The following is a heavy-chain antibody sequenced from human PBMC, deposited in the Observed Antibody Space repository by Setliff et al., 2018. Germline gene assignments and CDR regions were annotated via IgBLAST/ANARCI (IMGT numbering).Heavy chain of an antibody. CDR2: IIPIFGTA. CDR1: GGTFSSYA. V-gene: IGHV1-69*05. J-gene: IGHJ4*02. Sequence: KVSCKASGGTFSSYAISWVRQAPGQGLEWMGRIIPIFGTANYAQKFQGRVTMTRDTSISTAYMELSRLRSDDTAVYYCARDLYYYDSSGYYIYWGQGTLVTVSS. CDR3: ARDLYYYDSSGYYIY. D-gene: IGHD3-22*01.